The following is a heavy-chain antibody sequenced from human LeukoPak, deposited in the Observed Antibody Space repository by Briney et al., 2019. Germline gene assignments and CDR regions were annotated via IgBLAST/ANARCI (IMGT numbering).Heavy chain of an antibody. Sequence: GGSLRLSCAASGFTFSSYEMNWVRQAPGKGLEWVSYISSSGSTIYYADSVKGRFTISRDNAKNSLYLQMNSLRAEDTAVYYCARDLVYNWNPGSWDYWGQGTLVTVSS. D-gene: IGHD1-20*01. CDR1: GFTFSSYE. CDR2: ISSSGSTI. V-gene: IGHV3-48*03. J-gene: IGHJ4*02. CDR3: ARDLVYNWNPGSWDY.